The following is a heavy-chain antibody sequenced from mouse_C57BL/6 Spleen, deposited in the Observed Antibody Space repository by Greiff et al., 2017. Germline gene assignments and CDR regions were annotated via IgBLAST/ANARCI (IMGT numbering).Heavy chain of an antibody. CDR1: GFTFSNYW. CDR3: TTGTYYFDY. Sequence: EVKLEESGGGLVQPGGSMKLSCVASGFTFSNYWMNWVRQSPEKGLEWVAQIRLKSDNYATHYAESVKGRLTISRDDSKSSVYLQMNNLRAEDTGIYYCTTGTYYFDYWGQGTTLTVSS. J-gene: IGHJ2*01. CDR2: IRLKSDNYAT. D-gene: IGHD4-1*01. V-gene: IGHV6-3*01.